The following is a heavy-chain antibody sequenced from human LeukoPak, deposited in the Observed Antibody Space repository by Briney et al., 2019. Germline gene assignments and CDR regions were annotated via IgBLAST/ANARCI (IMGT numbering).Heavy chain of an antibody. CDR1: GFTFSSYE. J-gene: IGHJ4*02. D-gene: IGHD6-19*01. Sequence: GGSLRLSCAASGFTFSSYEMNWVRQAPGKGLEWVSYISSSGSTIYYADSVKGRFTISGDNAKNSLYLQMNSLRAEDTRVYYCAGGDTVAGSYHLDYWGQGTPVTVSS. V-gene: IGHV3-48*03. CDR2: ISSSGSTI. CDR3: AGGDTVAGSYHLDY.